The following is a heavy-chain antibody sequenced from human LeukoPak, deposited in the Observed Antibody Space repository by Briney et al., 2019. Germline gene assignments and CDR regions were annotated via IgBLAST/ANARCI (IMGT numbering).Heavy chain of an antibody. CDR1: GFTFSTYG. CDR2: ISGSGGST. D-gene: IGHD3-10*01. V-gene: IGHV3-23*01. J-gene: IGHJ4*02. CDR3: AKGYGSGSFYDGVFDYFDY. Sequence: PGGSLRLSCAASGFTFSTYGMHWVRQAPGKGLEWVSAISGSGGSTYYADSVKGRFTISRDNSKNTLYLQMNSLRAEDTAVYYCAKGYGSGSFYDGVFDYFDYWGQGTLVTVSS.